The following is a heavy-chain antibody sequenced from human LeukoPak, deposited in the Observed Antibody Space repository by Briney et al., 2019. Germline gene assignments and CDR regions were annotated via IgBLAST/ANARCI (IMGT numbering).Heavy chain of an antibody. Sequence: GGSLRLSCAASGFTFDDYAMHWVRQAPGKGLEWVSGISWNSGSIGYADSVKGRFTISRDNAKNSLYLQMNSLRAEDTALYYCAKLTTVRNYFDYWGQGTLVTVSS. CDR1: GFTFDDYA. J-gene: IGHJ4*02. D-gene: IGHD4-17*01. CDR3: AKLTTVRNYFDY. CDR2: ISWNSGSI. V-gene: IGHV3-9*01.